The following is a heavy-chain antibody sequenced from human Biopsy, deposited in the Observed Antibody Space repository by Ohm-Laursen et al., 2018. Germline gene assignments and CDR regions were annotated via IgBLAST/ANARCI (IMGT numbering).Heavy chain of an antibody. CDR2: IIGIFRTA. J-gene: IGHJ5*02. D-gene: IGHD1/OR15-1a*01. CDR1: GGTFSSSA. Sequence: SVKVSCKASGGTFSSSAITWVRQAPGQGLEWMGGIIGIFRTAHYAQKFQGRVTITADEFMSTAYMELSSLRSEDTAVYYCARGGGYNWNNGWFDPWGQGTLVIVSS. CDR3: ARGGGYNWNNGWFDP. V-gene: IGHV1-69*13.